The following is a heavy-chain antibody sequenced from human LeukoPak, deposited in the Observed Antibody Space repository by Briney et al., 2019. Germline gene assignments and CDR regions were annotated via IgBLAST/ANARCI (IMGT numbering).Heavy chain of an antibody. CDR1: GFTFSSYS. J-gene: IGHJ4*02. V-gene: IGHV3-21*04. CDR2: ISSSGNYI. CDR3: ARRAGAYSHPYDY. D-gene: IGHD4/OR15-4a*01. Sequence: GGSLRLSCTASGFTFSSYSMNWVRQAPGKGLEWVSSISSSGNYIDYADSVKGRFTVSRDNSKNTLYLQMNSLRAEDTAVYYCARRAGAYSHPYDYWGQGTLVTVSS.